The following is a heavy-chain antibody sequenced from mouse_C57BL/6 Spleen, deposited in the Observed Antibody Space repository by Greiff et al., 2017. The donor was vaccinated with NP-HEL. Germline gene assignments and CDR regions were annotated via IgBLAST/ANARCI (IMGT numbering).Heavy chain of an antibody. Sequence: QVQLKQSGAELARPGASVKLSCKASGYTFTSYGISWVKQRTGQGLEWIGEIYPRSGNTYYNEKFKGKATLTADKSSSTAYMELRSLTSEDSAVYFCARSLITTVVGGNFDYWGQGTTLTVSS. CDR2: IYPRSGNT. V-gene: IGHV1-81*01. D-gene: IGHD1-1*01. CDR3: ARSLITTVVGGNFDY. J-gene: IGHJ2*01. CDR1: GYTFTSYG.